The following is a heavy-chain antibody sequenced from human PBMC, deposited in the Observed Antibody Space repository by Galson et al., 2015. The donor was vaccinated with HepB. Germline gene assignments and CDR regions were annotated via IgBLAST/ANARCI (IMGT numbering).Heavy chain of an antibody. J-gene: IGHJ3*02. CDR3: AKGGRDGWYGKSVGAFDI. Sequence: SLRLSCAASGFTFSSYAMSWVRQAPGKGLEWVSAISGSGGSTYYADSVKGRFTISRDNSKNTLYLQMNSLRAEDTAVYYCAKGGRDGWYGKSVGAFDIWGQGTMVTVSS. V-gene: IGHV3-23*01. D-gene: IGHD6-19*01. CDR1: GFTFSSYA. CDR2: ISGSGGST.